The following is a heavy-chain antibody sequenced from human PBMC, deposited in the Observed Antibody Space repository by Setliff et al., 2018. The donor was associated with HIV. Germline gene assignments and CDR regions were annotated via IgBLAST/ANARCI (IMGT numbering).Heavy chain of an antibody. CDR2: INPNSGGT. CDR3: ARVPVSNYYYYMDV. V-gene: IGHV1-2*02. CDR1: GYTLTGYY. J-gene: IGHJ6*03. Sequence: ASVKVSCKASGYTLTGYYMHWVRQAPGQGLEWMGWINPNSGGTNYAQKFQGRVTMTTDISTSTAYMELRSLRSADSAVYYCARVPVSNYYYYMDVWGKGTTVTVSS.